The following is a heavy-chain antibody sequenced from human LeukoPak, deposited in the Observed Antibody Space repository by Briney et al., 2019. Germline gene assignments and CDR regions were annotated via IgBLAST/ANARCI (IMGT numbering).Heavy chain of an antibody. CDR1: GYTFTSYY. CDR2: INPNSGNT. Sequence: GASVKVSCKASGYTFTSYYMHWVRQAPGQGLEWMGWINPNSGNTGFAQRFQGRVTLTRDTSIRTAYMELSSLRSEDTAVYYCARALAYIGTHPYYFEFWGQGTLVTVSS. V-gene: IGHV1-8*02. D-gene: IGHD1-26*01. CDR3: ARALAYIGTHPYYFEF. J-gene: IGHJ4*02.